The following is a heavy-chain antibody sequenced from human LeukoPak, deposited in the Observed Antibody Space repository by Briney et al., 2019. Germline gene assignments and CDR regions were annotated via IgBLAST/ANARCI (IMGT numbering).Heavy chain of an antibody. Sequence: SETLSLTCAVYGGSFSGYYWSWIRQPPGKGLEWIGEINHSGSTNYNPSLKSRVTISVDTSKNQFSLKLSSVTAADTAVYYCASYSNRTEPIAAAGTGFDYWGQGTLVTVSS. V-gene: IGHV4-34*01. CDR3: ASYSNRTEPIAAAGTGFDY. D-gene: IGHD6-13*01. CDR1: GGSFSGYY. J-gene: IGHJ4*02. CDR2: INHSGST.